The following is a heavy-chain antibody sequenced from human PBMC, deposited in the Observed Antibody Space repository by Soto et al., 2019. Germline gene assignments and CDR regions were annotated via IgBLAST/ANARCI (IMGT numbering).Heavy chain of an antibody. CDR1: GYTFTSYD. V-gene: IGHV1-8*01. CDR3: ARVQGDYVWGSYHRTIDY. J-gene: IGHJ4*02. D-gene: IGHD3-16*02. Sequence: ASVKVSCKASGYTFTSYDINWVRQATGQGLEWMGWMNPNSGNTGYAQKFQGRVTMTRNTSISTAYMELSSLRSEDTAVYYCARVQGDYVWGSYHRTIDYWGQGTLVTVSS. CDR2: MNPNSGNT.